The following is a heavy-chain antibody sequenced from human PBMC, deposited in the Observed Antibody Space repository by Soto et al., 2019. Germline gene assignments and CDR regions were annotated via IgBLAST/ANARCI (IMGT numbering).Heavy chain of an antibody. CDR2: IWYDGSNK. Sequence: QVQLVESGGGVVQPGRSLRLSCAASGFTFSSYGMHWVRQAPGKGLEWVAVIWYDGSNKYYADSVKGRFTISRDNSKNTLYLQMNSLRAEDTAVYYGARDSHHITMVRGVTSVDYWGQGTLVTVSS. V-gene: IGHV3-33*01. J-gene: IGHJ4*02. CDR1: GFTFSSYG. D-gene: IGHD3-10*01. CDR3: ARDSHHITMVRGVTSVDY.